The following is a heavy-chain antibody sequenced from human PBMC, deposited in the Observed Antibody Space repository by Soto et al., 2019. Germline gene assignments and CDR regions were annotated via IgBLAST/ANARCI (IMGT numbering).Heavy chain of an antibody. D-gene: IGHD6-13*01. CDR3: ARSFGVAAARPFAY. J-gene: IGHJ4*02. CDR2: ISYSGST. V-gene: IGHV4-31*03. CDR1: GGSISSGGYY. Sequence: QVQLQESGPGLVKPSQTLSLTCTVSGGSISSGGYYWSWIRQHPGKGLEWIGYISYSGSTYYNPSLTSRGPMAVDTSTTPLSLGLRSASAALTAVYCCARSFGVAAARPFAYWGPGAVVTGSS.